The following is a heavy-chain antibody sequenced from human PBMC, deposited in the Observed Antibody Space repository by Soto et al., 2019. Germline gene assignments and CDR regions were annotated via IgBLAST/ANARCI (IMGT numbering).Heavy chain of an antibody. CDR3: ARAGGDYDYYYGMDV. D-gene: IGHD4-17*01. V-gene: IGHV3-11*06. CDR2: ISSSSSYT. J-gene: IGHJ6*02. Sequence: QVQLVEAGGGLVKPGGSLRLSCAASGFTFSDYYMSWIRQAPGKGLEWVSYISSSSSYTNYADSVKGRFTISRDNAKNSLYLQMNSLRAEDTAVYYCARAGGDYDYYYGMDVWGQGTTVTVSS. CDR1: GFTFSDYY.